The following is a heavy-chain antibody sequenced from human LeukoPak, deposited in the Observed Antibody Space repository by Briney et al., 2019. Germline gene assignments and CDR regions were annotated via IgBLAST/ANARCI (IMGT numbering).Heavy chain of an antibody. J-gene: IGHJ4*02. Sequence: LSPTCTVSGASVSTYYWSWIRQPAGKGLEWVSYISSSSSYTNYADSVKGRFTISRDNAKNSLYLQMNSLRAEDTAVYYCASGTNRGGIAAAGTLGDYWGQGTLVTVSS. CDR3: ASGTNRGGIAAAGTLGDY. CDR1: GASVSTYY. D-gene: IGHD6-13*01. CDR2: ISSSSSYT. V-gene: IGHV3-11*03.